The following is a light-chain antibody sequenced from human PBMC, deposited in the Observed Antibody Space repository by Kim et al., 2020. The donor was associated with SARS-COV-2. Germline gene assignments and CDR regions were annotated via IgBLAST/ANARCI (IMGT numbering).Light chain of an antibody. V-gene: IGLV2-14*04. J-gene: IGLJ2*01. CDR1: SSDIGDNDY. Sequence: QSITISCTGTSSDIGDNDYVSWYQEHPGKAPKLMIYDVNKRPSGVSNRFSGSKSGNTASLTISGLQTEDEANYYCSSYTSDNTWIFGGGTKLTVL. CDR2: DVN. CDR3: SSYTSDNTWI.